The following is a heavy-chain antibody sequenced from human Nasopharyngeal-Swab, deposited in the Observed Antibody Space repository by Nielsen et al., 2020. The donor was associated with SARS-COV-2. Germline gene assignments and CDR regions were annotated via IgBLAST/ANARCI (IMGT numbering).Heavy chain of an antibody. CDR1: GFTFRSYA. CDR3: AKDRDSGDDSDDYYHYYDMDV. V-gene: IGHV3-23*01. Sequence: GESLKISCAASGFTFRSYAISWVRQAPGKGLEWVSVISGSDHTTYYADSVKGRFTISRDNSKNTVNLQMNSLRVEDTAIYYCAKDRDSGDDSDDYYHYYDMDVWGQGTTVTVFS. CDR2: ISGSDHTT. D-gene: IGHD5-12*01. J-gene: IGHJ6*02.